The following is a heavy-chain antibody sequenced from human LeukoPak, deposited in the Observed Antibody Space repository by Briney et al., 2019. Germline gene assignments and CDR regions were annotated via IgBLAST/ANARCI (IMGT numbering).Heavy chain of an antibody. Sequence: PGGSLRLSCVTSGFTFSNYAMHWVRQAPGKGLEWVAVMAYDGKNKYHADSVKGRFTISRDDSKNTLYLQMNSLKAEDTAVYYCARGVDTAMSGAYWGQGTLVTVSS. J-gene: IGHJ4*02. CDR3: ARGVDTAMSGAY. V-gene: IGHV3-30*04. CDR2: MAYDGKNK. CDR1: GFTFSNYA. D-gene: IGHD5-18*01.